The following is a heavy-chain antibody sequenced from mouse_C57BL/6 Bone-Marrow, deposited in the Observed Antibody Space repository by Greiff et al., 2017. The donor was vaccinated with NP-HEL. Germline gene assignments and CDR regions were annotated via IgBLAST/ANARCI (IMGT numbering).Heavy chain of an antibody. CDR2: INPSNGGT. V-gene: IGHV1-53*01. CDR1: GYTFTSYW. J-gene: IGHJ1*03. Sequence: VKLQQPGTELVKPGASVKLSCKASGYTFTSYWMHWVKQRPGQGLEWIGNINPSNGGTNYNEKFKSKATLTVDKSSSTAYMQLSSLTSEDSAVYYCARGAMVTTVYWYFDVWGTGTTVTVSS. CDR3: ARGAMVTTVYWYFDV. D-gene: IGHD2-2*01.